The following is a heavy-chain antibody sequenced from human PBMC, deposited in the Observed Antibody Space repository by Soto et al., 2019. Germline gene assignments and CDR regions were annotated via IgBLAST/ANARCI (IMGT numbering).Heavy chain of an antibody. J-gene: IGHJ6*02. D-gene: IGHD6-13*01. CDR1: GFTFSSYG. CDR3: ARGAPVSSSWYPGGYYGLDV. CDR2: IWYDGSNK. V-gene: IGHV3-33*01. Sequence: PGGSLRLSCAASGFTFSSYGMHWVRQATGKGLEWVAVIWYDGSNKYYADSVKGRFTISRDNSKNTLYLQMNSLRAEDTAVYYCARGAPVSSSWYPGGYYGLDVWGHGTTVTVSS.